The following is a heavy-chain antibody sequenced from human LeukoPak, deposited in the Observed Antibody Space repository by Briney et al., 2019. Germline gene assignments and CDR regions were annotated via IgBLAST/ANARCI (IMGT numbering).Heavy chain of an antibody. CDR3: ARDRLLPTDIFDY. V-gene: IGHV3-7*03. Sequence: PGKSLRLSCAASGFTFSSYWMSWVRQAPGKGLEWVANIKQDGSEKYYVDSVKGRFTISRDNAKNSLYLQMNSLRAEDTAVYYCARDRLLPTDIFDYWGQGTLVTVSS. CDR2: IKQDGSEK. CDR1: GFTFSSYW. D-gene: IGHD1-14*01. J-gene: IGHJ4*02.